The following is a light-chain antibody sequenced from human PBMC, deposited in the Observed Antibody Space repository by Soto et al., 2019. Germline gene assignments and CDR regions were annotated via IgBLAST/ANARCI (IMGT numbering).Light chain of an antibody. CDR3: YSYTSSSTYV. CDR1: SSDVGAYNY. Sequence: QSALTQPASVSGSPGQSITISCAGTSSDVGAYNYVSWYQQHPAKVPKLMIYDVSNRPSGVSDRFSGSKSGNTASLTISGLQAEDEADYYCYSYTSSSTYVFGTGTKVTVL. CDR2: DVS. J-gene: IGLJ1*01. V-gene: IGLV2-14*01.